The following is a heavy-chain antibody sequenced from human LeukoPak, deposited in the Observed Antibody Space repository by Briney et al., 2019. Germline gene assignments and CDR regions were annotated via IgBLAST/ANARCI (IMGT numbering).Heavy chain of an antibody. D-gene: IGHD2-8*02. CDR2: IRASVTST. CDR1: GFSFSSYG. J-gene: IGHJ6*03. V-gene: IGHV3-23*01. CDR3: AKNRGHCVDGVCHNYYYMDV. Sequence: PGESLRLSCAASGFSFSSYGLSWVRQAPGKGLEWVSAIRASVTSTYYADSVKGRFTISRDNLKNTLYLQMNGLRAEDTAVYYCAKNRGHCVDGVCHNYYYMDVWGQGTTVTVSS.